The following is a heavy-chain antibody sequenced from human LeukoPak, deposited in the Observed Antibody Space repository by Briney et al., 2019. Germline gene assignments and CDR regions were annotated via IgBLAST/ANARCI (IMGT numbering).Heavy chain of an antibody. CDR3: ARAQGRTVTTNLFDY. V-gene: IGHV3-64*01. CDR2: ISSNGGST. Sequence: GGSLRLSCAASGFTFSSYAMHWVRQAPGKGLEYVSAISSNGGSTYYANPVKGRFTISRDNSKNTLYLQMGSLRAEDMAVYYCARAQGRTVTTNLFDYWGQGTLVTVSS. J-gene: IGHJ4*02. D-gene: IGHD4-17*01. CDR1: GFTFSSYA.